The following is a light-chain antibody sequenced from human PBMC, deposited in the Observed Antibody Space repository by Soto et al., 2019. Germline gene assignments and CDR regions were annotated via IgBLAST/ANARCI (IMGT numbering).Light chain of an antibody. V-gene: IGKV3-15*01. CDR2: ATS. CDR1: ESISVT. Sequence: EIVMTQSPATRSVSPGERATLSWGASESISVTLAWYQQKPGQAPRLLIYATSTRASGIPARFSGSGSGTDFTISISSLQSEDFAVYYCQQYGSWPRTFGQGTKVDIK. CDR3: QQYGSWPRT. J-gene: IGKJ1*01.